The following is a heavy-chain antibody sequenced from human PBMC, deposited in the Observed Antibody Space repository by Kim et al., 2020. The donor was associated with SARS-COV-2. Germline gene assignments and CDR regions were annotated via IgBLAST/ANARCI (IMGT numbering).Heavy chain of an antibody. D-gene: IGHD1-26*01. V-gene: IGHV5-51*01. J-gene: IGHJ4*02. Sequence: RYSPSFQGQVTISADKSISTAYLQWSSLKASDTAMYYCASGWELPPLFDYWGQGTLVTVSS. CDR3: ASGWELPPLFDY.